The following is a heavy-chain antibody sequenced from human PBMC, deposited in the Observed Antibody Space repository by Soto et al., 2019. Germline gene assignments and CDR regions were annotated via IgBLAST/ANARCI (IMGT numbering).Heavy chain of an antibody. Sequence: EVQLVESGGGLVQPGGSLRLSCAASGFIFRTSAMHWVRQAPGKGLEYVSGISTRGDSTYYANSMKGRFTISRDNAKNTLYLQMGSLRAEDMAVYYCARGSSLRYFDWWGQGTLVTVSS. J-gene: IGHJ4*02. CDR2: ISTRGDST. CDR3: ARGSSLRYFDW. V-gene: IGHV3-64*01. CDR1: GFIFRTSA. D-gene: IGHD3-9*01.